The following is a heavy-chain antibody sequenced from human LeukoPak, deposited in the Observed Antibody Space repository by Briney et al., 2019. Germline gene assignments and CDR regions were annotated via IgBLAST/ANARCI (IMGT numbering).Heavy chain of an antibody. J-gene: IGHJ4*02. Sequence: PGGSLRLSCVTSGITFSNYYMHWVRQVPGEGLVWVSHIIQDGSDTSYADSVKGRFTISRDNAKNTVYLQLNNLRAEDTAVYYCATDDYWGLGYWGQGTLVTVSS. CDR2: IIQDGSDT. D-gene: IGHD3-16*01. CDR3: ATDDYWGLGY. CDR1: GITFSNYY. V-gene: IGHV3-74*01.